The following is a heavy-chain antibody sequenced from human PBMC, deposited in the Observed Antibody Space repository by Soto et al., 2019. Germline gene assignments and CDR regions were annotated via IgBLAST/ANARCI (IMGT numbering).Heavy chain of an antibody. Sequence: GGSLRLSCAASGFTFSSYAMSWVRQAPGKGLEWVSAISGSGGTTYYADSVKGRFTISRDNSKNTLYLQMNSLRAEDMAVYYCVKFSRSSYYDSSGYHWGQGTLVTVSS. CDR3: VKFSRSSYYDSSGYH. V-gene: IGHV3-23*01. CDR2: ISGSGGTT. J-gene: IGHJ4*02. CDR1: GFTFSSYA. D-gene: IGHD3-22*01.